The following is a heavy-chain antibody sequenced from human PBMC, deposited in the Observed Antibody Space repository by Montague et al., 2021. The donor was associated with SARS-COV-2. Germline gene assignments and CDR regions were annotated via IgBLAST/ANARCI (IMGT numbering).Heavy chain of an antibody. D-gene: IGHD4-17*01. CDR3: ARAVTTGIDWFDP. V-gene: IGHV4-59*11. J-gene: IGHJ5*02. CDR1: SGSISSHY. Sequence: SETLSLTCTVSSGSISSHYWSWIRQPPGKGLEGIGYVNYGGSTNYNPSLKSRVSISLDTSKNQFSLRLNSVTAADTAVYYCARAVTTGIDWFDPWGQGTLVIVSS. CDR2: VNYGGST.